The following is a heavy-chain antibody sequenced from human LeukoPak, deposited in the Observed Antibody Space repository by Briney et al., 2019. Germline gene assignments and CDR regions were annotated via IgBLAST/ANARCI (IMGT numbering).Heavy chain of an antibody. CDR1: GLTFSSYG. V-gene: IGHV3-30*02. J-gene: IGHJ4*02. CDR3: ARDFRQGILTGLDY. Sequence: PGGSLRLSCAASGLTFSSYGMHWVRQAPGKGLEWVAFIRYDGSNKYYADSVKGRFTISRDNSKNTLYLQMNSLRAEDTAVYYCARDFRQGILTGLDYWGRGTLVTVSS. D-gene: IGHD3-9*01. CDR2: IRYDGSNK.